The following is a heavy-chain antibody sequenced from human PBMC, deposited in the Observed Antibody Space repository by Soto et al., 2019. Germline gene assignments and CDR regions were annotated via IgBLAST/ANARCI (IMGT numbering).Heavy chain of an antibody. CDR3: ARTTSYSRGWASHDS. CDR2: INQGGSDK. D-gene: IGHD6-19*01. CDR1: GFTFSTYW. Sequence: EEQLVESGGGLVQPGGSLRLSCTASGFTFSTYWMSWVRQTPGKGLEWVANINQGGSDKYYVDSVKGRFTISRDNAKKSLLLQMNDLRADDTGLYYCARTTSYSRGWASHDSWGQGTLVTVSS. J-gene: IGHJ4*02. V-gene: IGHV3-7*05.